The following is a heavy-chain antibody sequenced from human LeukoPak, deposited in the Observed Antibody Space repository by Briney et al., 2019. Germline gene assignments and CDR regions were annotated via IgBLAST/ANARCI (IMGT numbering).Heavy chain of an antibody. CDR3: ARAKFGDDSNWFDP. CDR2: INWNGGST. D-gene: IGHD3-10*01. Sequence: AGGSLRLSCAASGFTFSSYAMTWVRQAPGKGLEWVSGINWNGGSTGYADSVKGRFTISRDNAKNSLYLQMNSLRAEDTALYHCARAKFGDDSNWFDPWGQGTLVTVSS. J-gene: IGHJ5*02. V-gene: IGHV3-20*01. CDR1: GFTFSSYA.